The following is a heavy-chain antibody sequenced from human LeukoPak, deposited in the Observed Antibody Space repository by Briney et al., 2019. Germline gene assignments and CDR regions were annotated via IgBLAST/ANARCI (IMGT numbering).Heavy chain of an antibody. CDR2: ISSSGTTI. J-gene: IGHJ4*02. D-gene: IGHD1-26*01. Sequence: GGSLRLSCAASGFTFRTSGMNWVRQAPGKGLEWVSYISSSGTTISYAQSVKGRFTITRDNAQNSLTLHMNTLRADDTAVYYCAKEGGTHFDHWGQGTLVTVSS. V-gene: IGHV3-48*01. CDR1: GFTFRTSG. CDR3: AKEGGTHFDH.